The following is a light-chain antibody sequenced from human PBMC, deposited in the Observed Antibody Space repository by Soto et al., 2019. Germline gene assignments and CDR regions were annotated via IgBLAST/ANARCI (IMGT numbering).Light chain of an antibody. CDR2: TNI. V-gene: IGLV1-44*01. Sequence: QSVLTQPPSASGTPGQSVTISCSGSNSNIGRNTVNWYQQLPGRAPKLLIYTNIQRPSGVPDRFSGSKSGTSVSVAISGLQSGDEADYYCAAWDDSLNGVVFGGGTKVTVL. CDR3: AAWDDSLNGVV. CDR1: NSNIGRNT. J-gene: IGLJ2*01.